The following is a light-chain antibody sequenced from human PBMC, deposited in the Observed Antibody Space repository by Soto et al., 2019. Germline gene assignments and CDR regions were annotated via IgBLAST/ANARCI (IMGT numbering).Light chain of an antibody. Sequence: DIQMTQSPSSVSATFGDSATIXXRASRVISCWVAWYQQKPGTAPNIXRDSASHLQRGGPSHFSARGAGTYFTLTSNNLQPEAFATYSCQQSHTFPSTFGQGTRLEIK. CDR1: RVISCW. V-gene: IGKV1-12*01. CDR3: QQSHTFPST. J-gene: IGKJ5*01. CDR2: SAS.